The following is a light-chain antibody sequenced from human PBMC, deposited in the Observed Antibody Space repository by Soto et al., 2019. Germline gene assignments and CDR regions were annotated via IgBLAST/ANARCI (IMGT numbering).Light chain of an antibody. Sequence: DIQMTQSPSSLSASVGDRVTITCRASQGNSNYLAWYQQKPGEVPKLLISAASTLQSGVPSRFSGSGSGTDFTLTMSILQPEDVATYYCQKFNSAPWTFVQGTKVEIK. CDR2: AAS. V-gene: IGKV1-27*01. J-gene: IGKJ1*01. CDR1: QGNSNY. CDR3: QKFNSAPWT.